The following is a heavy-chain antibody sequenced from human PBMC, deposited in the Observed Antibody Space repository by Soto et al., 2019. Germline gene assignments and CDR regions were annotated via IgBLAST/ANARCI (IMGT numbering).Heavy chain of an antibody. V-gene: IGHV4-31*03. CDR3: ARAPRSGSYTKNWFDP. Sequence: SETLSLTCTVSGGSISSGGYYWSWIRQHPGKGLEWIGYIYYSGSTYYNPSLKSRVTISVDTSKNQFSLKLSSVTAADTAVYYCARAPRSGSYTKNWFDPWGQGTLVTVSS. D-gene: IGHD3-10*01. J-gene: IGHJ5*02. CDR1: GGSISSGGYY. CDR2: IYYSGST.